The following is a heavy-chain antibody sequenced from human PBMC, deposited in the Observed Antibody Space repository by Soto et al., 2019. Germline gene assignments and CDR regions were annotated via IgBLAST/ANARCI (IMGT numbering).Heavy chain of an antibody. CDR3: ARQVYSVDYDFWSGYSFYYYYGMDV. V-gene: IGHV5-51*01. CDR1: GYSFTSYW. D-gene: IGHD3-3*01. Sequence: GESLKISCKGSGYSFTSYWIGRVRQMPGKGLEWMGIIYPGDSDTRYSPSFQGQVTISADKSISTAYLQWSSLKASDTAMYYCARQVYSVDYDFWSGYSFYYYYGMDVWGQGTTVTVSS. CDR2: IYPGDSDT. J-gene: IGHJ6*02.